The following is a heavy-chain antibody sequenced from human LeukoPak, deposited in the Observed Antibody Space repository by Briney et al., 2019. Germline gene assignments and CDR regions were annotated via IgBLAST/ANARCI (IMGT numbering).Heavy chain of an antibody. CDR2: IYYSGST. CDR3: ARDPALHSSSHFDY. J-gene: IGHJ4*02. D-gene: IGHD6-13*01. Sequence: PSETLSLTCTVSGGSISSSSYYWGWIRRPPGKGLEWIGSIYYSGSTYYNPSLKSRVTISVDTSKNQFSLKLSSVTAADTAVYYCARDPALHSSSHFDYWGQGTLVTVSS. V-gene: IGHV4-39*07. CDR1: GGSISSSSYY.